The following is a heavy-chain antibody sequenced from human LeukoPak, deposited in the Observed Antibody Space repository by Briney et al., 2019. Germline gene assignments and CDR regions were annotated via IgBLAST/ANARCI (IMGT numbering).Heavy chain of an antibody. V-gene: IGHV1-69*05. CDR3: ASYREPEMATIGAFDP. CDR1: GGTFSSYA. J-gene: IGHJ5*02. CDR2: IIPIFGTA. Sequence: SVKVSCKASGGTFSSYAISWVRQAPGQGLEWMGGIIPIFGTANYAQKFQGRVTITTDEFTSTAYMELSSLRSEDTAVYYCASYREPEMATIGAFDPWGQGTLVTVSS. D-gene: IGHD5-24*01.